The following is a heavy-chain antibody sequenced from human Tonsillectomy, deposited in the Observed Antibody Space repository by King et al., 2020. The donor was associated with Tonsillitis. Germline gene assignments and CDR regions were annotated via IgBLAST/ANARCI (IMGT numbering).Heavy chain of an antibody. D-gene: IGHD3-9*01. CDR3: ARDLYFNLLTGNFDY. V-gene: IGHV3-11*06. Sequence: HVQLVESGGGLVKPGGSLRLSCSASGFSFSDYYMTWIRQAPGKGLEWVSYISDTSTDTNYADSVKGRFTISRDNAKNSLYLQMNSLRVEDTAFYYCARDLYFNLLTGNFDYWGQGALVTVSS. CDR1: GFSFSDYY. J-gene: IGHJ4*02. CDR2: ISDTSTDT.